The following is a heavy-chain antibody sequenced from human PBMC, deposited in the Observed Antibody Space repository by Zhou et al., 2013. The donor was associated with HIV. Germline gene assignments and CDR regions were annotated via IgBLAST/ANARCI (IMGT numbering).Heavy chain of an antibody. J-gene: IGHJ3*02. V-gene: IGHV4-38-2*01. CDR1: GYSMSSGFY. CDR2: IYHSGST. D-gene: IGHD3-22*01. CDR3: ARNYDSSGYYPYDAFDI. Sequence: QVQLQESGPGLVKPSETPSLTCVVSGYSMSSGFYWGVDPAAPTGRGVEWSGSIYHSGSTYYNPSLKSRVTISVDTSKNHFTLKLNSVTAADTAVYYCARNYDSSGYYPYDAFDIWGRRDNGHRLF.